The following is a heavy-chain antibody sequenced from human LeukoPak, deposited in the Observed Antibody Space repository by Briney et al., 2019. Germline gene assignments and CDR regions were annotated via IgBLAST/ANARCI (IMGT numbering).Heavy chain of an antibody. J-gene: IGHJ4*02. CDR3: AKEIYYYID. CDR1: GLTFSSYV. CDR2: ITGSGVTT. V-gene: IGHV3-23*01. Sequence: PGGSPRLSCAASGLTFSSYVMTWVRQAPGKGLEWVSGITGSGVTTYYADSVKGRFTISRDNSKNTLYLQMNSLRADDTAVYYCAKEIYYYIDWGQGTLVTVSS. D-gene: IGHD3-9*01.